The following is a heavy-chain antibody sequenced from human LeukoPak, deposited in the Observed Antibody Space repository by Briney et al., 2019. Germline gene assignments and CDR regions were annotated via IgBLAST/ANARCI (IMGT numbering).Heavy chain of an antibody. V-gene: IGHV1-46*01. CDR2: INLNAVTT. Sequence: ASVKVSCKASGGTFSSYAISWMRQAPGQGLEWVGIINLNAVTTRYAQKFQGRITVTRDTSTSTVYMELSSLRSDDTAVYYCARSPFIVVVPAACDYWGQGTLVTVSS. J-gene: IGHJ4*02. CDR3: ARSPFIVVVPAACDY. D-gene: IGHD2-2*01. CDR1: GGTFSSYA.